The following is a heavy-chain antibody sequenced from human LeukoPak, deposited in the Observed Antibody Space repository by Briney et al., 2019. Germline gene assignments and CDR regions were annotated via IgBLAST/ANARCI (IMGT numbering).Heavy chain of an antibody. J-gene: IGHJ4*02. CDR2: IQNSGTT. Sequence: PSETLSLTCTVSGGSISSHYWSWIRQPPGKGLEWIGYIQNSGTTNYNPSLGSRVSISADTSNNQFSLKLTSVTAADTAVYYCARSVFTTSSHPYFCDYWGQGTLVTVSS. CDR3: ARSVFTTSSHPYFCDY. V-gene: IGHV4-59*11. CDR1: GGSISSHY. D-gene: IGHD3-22*01.